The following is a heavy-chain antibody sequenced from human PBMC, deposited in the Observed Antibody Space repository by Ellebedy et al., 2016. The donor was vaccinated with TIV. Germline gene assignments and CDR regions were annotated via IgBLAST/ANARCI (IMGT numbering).Heavy chain of an antibody. V-gene: IGHV1-46*01. Sequence: ASVKVSXKASRYTFTSYYMHWVRQAPGQGLERMGIINPSGGRTSYAQKFQGRVTMTRDTSTSTVYMELSSLRSEDTAVYYCAIRYSSGWSLDYWGQGTLVTVSS. CDR2: INPSGGRT. J-gene: IGHJ4*02. CDR1: RYTFTSYY. CDR3: AIRYSSGWSLDY. D-gene: IGHD6-19*01.